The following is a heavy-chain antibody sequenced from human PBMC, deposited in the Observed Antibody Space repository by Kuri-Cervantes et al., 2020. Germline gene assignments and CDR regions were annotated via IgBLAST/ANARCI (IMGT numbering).Heavy chain of an antibody. D-gene: IGHD4-17*01. CDR1: GFTFSSYG. CDR2: ISYDGSNK. CDR3: ANHDYGDPRADY. J-gene: IGHJ4*02. Sequence: GESLKISCAASGFTFSSYGMHWVRQAPGKGLEWVAVISYDGSNKYYADSVKGRFTITRDNSKNTLYLQMNSLRAEATAVYYCANHDYGDPRADYWGQGTLVTVSS. V-gene: IGHV3-30*18.